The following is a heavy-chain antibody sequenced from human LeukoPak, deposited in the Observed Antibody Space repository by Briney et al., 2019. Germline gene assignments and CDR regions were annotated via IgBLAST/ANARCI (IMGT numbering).Heavy chain of an antibody. CDR1: RFTVSDNY. J-gene: IGHJ4*02. V-gene: IGHV3-53*01. CDR2: IYSAGAT. D-gene: IGHD5-24*01. CDR3: ARGRDGYNLIDY. Sequence: GGSLRLSCAASRFTVSDNYMTWVRQAPGKGLEWVSSIYSAGATHYAESVKGRFTISRDNSKNTLYLQMNSLRAEDMAVYYCARGRDGYNLIDYWGQGTLVTVSS.